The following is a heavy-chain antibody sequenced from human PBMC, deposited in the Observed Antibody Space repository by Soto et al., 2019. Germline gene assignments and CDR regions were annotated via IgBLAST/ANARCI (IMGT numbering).Heavy chain of an antibody. Sequence: QLQLQESGPGLLKPSETLSLTCSVSGGSVSSSSYYWDWIRQPPGKGLEWIGNIYYSGRTYYNPSLKSRVTISVDTSKNQFSLKLSSVTAADTAVYYCARRPKSGSFHYYGVDVWGRGTTVTVSS. CDR1: GGSVSSSSYY. D-gene: IGHD1-26*01. J-gene: IGHJ6*02. CDR3: ARRPKSGSFHYYGVDV. V-gene: IGHV4-39*01. CDR2: IYYSGRT.